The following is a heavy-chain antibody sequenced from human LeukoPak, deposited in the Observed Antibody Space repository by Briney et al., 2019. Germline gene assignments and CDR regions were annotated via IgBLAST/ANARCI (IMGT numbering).Heavy chain of an antibody. J-gene: IGHJ6*02. Sequence: PSETLSLTCAVYGGSFSGYYWSWIRQPPGKGLEWIGEINHSGSTNYNPSLKSRVTISVDTSKNQFSLKLSSVTAADTAVYYCARGQPSSWSPPPSYYYYGMDVWGQGTTVTVSS. V-gene: IGHV4-34*01. D-gene: IGHD6-13*01. CDR3: ARGQPSSWSPPPSYYYYGMDV. CDR2: INHSGST. CDR1: GGSFSGYY.